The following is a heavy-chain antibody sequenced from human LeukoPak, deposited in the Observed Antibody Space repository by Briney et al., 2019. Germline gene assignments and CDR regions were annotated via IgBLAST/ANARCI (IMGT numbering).Heavy chain of an antibody. D-gene: IGHD5-24*01. V-gene: IGHV3-48*03. Sequence: PGGSLRLSCAASGFTFSSYEMNCVRQAPGKGLEWVSYISSSGSTIYYADSVKGRFTISRDNAKNSLYLQMTSLRAEDTAVYYCAVATIKDYFDYWGQGTLVTVSS. CDR1: GFTFSSYE. CDR3: AVATIKDYFDY. J-gene: IGHJ4*02. CDR2: ISSSGSTI.